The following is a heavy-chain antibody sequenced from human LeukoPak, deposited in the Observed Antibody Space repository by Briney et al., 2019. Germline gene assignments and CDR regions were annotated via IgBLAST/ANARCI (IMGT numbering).Heavy chain of an antibody. V-gene: IGHV3-9*01. CDR3: AKAFYYDSSGYYDY. D-gene: IGHD3-22*01. CDR1: GFTFDDYA. CDR2: ISWNSGSI. J-gene: IGHJ4*02. Sequence: GGSLRLSCAASGFTFDDYAMHWVRQAPGKGLEWVSGISWNSGSIGYADSVKGRFTISRDNAKNSLYLQMNSLRAEDTALYYCAKAFYYDSSGYYDYWGQGTLVTVS.